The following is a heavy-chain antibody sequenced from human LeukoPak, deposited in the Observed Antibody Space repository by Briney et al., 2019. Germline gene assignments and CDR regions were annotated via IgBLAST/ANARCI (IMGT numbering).Heavy chain of an antibody. J-gene: IGHJ4*02. CDR3: ARVSYYYDSSGYPYEGIFDY. V-gene: IGHV3-21*01. Sequence: GGSLRLSCAASGFTFSSYSMNWVRQAPGKGLEWVSSISSSSSYIYYADSVKGRFTISRDNAKNSLYLQMNSLRAEDTAVYYCARVSYYYDSSGYPYEGIFDYWGQGTLVTVSS. CDR2: ISSSSSYI. D-gene: IGHD3-22*01. CDR1: GFTFSSYS.